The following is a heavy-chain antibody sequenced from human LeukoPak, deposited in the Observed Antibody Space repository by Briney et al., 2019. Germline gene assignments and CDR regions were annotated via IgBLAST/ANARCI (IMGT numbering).Heavy chain of an antibody. CDR2: SSAYNGNT. Sequence: ASVKVSCKASGDTFTSYDISWVRQAPGQGLEWMGWSSAYNGNTNYAQKFQGSVTMSRNTSISTAYMELSSLRSEDTAVYYCARGRGLGVVAATPNDYWGQGTLVTVSS. J-gene: IGHJ4*02. CDR3: ARGRGLGVVAATPNDY. D-gene: IGHD2-15*01. V-gene: IGHV1-18*01. CDR1: GDTFTSYD.